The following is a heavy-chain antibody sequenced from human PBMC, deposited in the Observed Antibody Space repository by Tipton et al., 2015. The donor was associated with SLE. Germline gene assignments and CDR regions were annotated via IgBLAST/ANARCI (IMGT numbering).Heavy chain of an antibody. CDR2: ICCGGST. CDR1: GGSIPNYY. D-gene: IGHD2-2*01. V-gene: IGHV4-4*07. CDR3: VVCSPSSCSYFDY. J-gene: IGHJ4*02. Sequence: TLSLTCTVSGGSIPNYYWGWVGQPAGKGLEWIGRICCGGSTKYNPSLDSRVGLSVDASKDQFSLKLSSVTAADTAVYYCVVCSPSSCSYFDYWGQGRLVTVSS.